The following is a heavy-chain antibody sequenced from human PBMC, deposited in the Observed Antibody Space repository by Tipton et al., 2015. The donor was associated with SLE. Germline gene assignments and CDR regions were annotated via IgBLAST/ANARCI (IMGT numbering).Heavy chain of an antibody. D-gene: IGHD3-16*01. Sequence: SLRLSCAASGFTFDDYGMRWVRQAPGKGLEWVSVIYSDGTTYYADSVKGRFTISRDSSKNTLYLQMNSLRAEDTAVYYCARGSWGGPNYYYYYMDVWGKGTTVTVSS. V-gene: IGHV3-66*01. CDR1: GFTFDDYG. CDR2: IYSDGTT. CDR3: ARGSWGGPNYYYYYMDV. J-gene: IGHJ6*03.